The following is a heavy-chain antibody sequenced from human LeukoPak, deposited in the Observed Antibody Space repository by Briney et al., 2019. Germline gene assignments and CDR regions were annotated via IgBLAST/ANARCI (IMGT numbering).Heavy chain of an antibody. CDR1: GGSFSGYY. J-gene: IGHJ5*02. D-gene: IGHD3-16*02. CDR3: ARGRSYDYVWGSYRRALNWFDP. V-gene: IGHV4-34*01. Sequence: SETLSLTCAVYGGSFSGYYWSWIRQPPGKGLEWIGEINHSGSTNYNPSLTSRVTISVDTSKNQFSLKLSSVTAADTAVYYCARGRSYDYVWGSYRRALNWFDPWGQGTLVTVSS. CDR2: INHSGST.